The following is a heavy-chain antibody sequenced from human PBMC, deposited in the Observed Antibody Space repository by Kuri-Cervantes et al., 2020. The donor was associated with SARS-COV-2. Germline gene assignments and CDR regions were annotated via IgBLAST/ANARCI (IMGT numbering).Heavy chain of an antibody. J-gene: IGHJ4*02. D-gene: IGHD3-22*01. CDR3: ARYPGYDSSGYHDY. CDR2: IWYDGSNK. Sequence: GGSPRLSCAASGFTFSSYGMHGVRQAPGKGLGWVAVIWYDGSNKYYADSVKGRFTISRDNSKNSLYLQMNSLRAEDTALYHCARYPGYDSSGYHDYWGQGTLVTVSS. V-gene: IGHV3-33*08. CDR1: GFTFSSYG.